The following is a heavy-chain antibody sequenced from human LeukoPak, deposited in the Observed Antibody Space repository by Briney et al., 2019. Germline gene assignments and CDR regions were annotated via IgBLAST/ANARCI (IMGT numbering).Heavy chain of an antibody. V-gene: IGHV4-34*01. D-gene: IGHD2/OR15-2a*01. J-gene: IGHJ4*02. CDR1: GGSFSGYY. CDR3: ARRLEEDSSLY. CDR2: INHSGST. Sequence: SETLSLTCAVYGGSFSGYYWSWIRQPPGKGLEWIGEINHSGSTNYNPSLKSRVTISVDTSKNQFSLKLSSVTAADTAVYHCARRLEEDSSLYWGQGTLVTVSS.